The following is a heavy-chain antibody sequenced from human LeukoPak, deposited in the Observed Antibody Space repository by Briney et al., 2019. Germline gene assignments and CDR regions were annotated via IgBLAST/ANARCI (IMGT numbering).Heavy chain of an antibody. CDR1: GFRVSDYY. Sequence: GGSLRLSCAVSGFRVSDYYMSWVGQAPGKGLDWVGLIRDSGEAFYADFARGRFAISRDESENTLYLQMNSLRVEDTAVYFCARDRAANQDWVEFDPWGQGTPVIVSS. CDR2: IRDSGEA. J-gene: IGHJ5*02. V-gene: IGHV3-66*03. CDR3: ARDRAANQDWVEFDP. D-gene: IGHD3/OR15-3a*01.